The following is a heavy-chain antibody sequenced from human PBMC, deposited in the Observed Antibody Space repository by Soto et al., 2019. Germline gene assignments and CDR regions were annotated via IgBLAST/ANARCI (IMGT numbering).Heavy chain of an antibody. J-gene: IGHJ4*02. V-gene: IGHV4-30-2*01. CDR1: GGSVSSGSYY. CDR2: IYHSGST. Sequence: PSETLSLTCTVSGGSVSSGSYYWSWIRQPPGKGLEWIGYIYHSGSTYYNPSLKSRVTISLDRSKKQFSLKLSSVTAAETAVYYCARGMTTVTTLDYWGQGTLVTVSS. D-gene: IGHD4-17*01. CDR3: ARGMTTVTTLDY.